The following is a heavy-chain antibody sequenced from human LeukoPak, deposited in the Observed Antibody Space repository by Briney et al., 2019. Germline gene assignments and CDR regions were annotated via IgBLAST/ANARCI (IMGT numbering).Heavy chain of an antibody. CDR1: GGTFSSYA. CDR3: ARCGDNWNDDWWFDP. Sequence: GASVKVSCKASGGTFSSYAISWVRQAPGQGLEWMGGIIPIFGTANYAQKFQGRVTITTDESTSTAYMELSSLRSEDTAVYYCARCGDNWNDDWWFDPWGQGTLVTVSS. CDR2: IIPIFGTA. V-gene: IGHV1-69*05. D-gene: IGHD1-1*01. J-gene: IGHJ5*02.